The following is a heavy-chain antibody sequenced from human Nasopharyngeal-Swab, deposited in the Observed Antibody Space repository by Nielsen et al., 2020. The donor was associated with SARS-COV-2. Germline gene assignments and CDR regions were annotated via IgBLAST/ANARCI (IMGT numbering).Heavy chain of an antibody. Sequence: SETLSPTCAVYGASSSGYYWSWIRQLQGKGLEWIGEINHSGSTNYNPSLKSRVTISVDTSKNQFSLKLSSVTAADTAVYYCARTYCGGDCYSSVYYFDYWGQGTLVTVSS. V-gene: IGHV4-34*01. J-gene: IGHJ4*02. CDR2: INHSGST. CDR3: ARTYCGGDCYSSVYYFDY. D-gene: IGHD2-21*02. CDR1: GASSSGYY.